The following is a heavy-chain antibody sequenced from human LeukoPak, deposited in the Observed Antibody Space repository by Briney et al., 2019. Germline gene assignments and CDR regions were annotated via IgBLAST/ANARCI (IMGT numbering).Heavy chain of an antibody. D-gene: IGHD3-22*01. J-gene: IGHJ4*02. CDR2: IWYDGSNK. CDR1: GFTFSSYG. V-gene: IGHV3-33*06. Sequence: GGSLRLSCAASGFTFSSYGMHWVRQAPGKGLEWVAVIWYDGSNKYYADSVKGRFTISRDNSKNTLYLQMNSLRAEDTAVYYCAKGPYDSSGYYLSYWGQGTLVTVSS. CDR3: AKGPYDSSGYYLSY.